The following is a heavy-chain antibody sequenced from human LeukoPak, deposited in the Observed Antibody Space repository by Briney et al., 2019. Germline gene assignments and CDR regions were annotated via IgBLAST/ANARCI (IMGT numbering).Heavy chain of an antibody. J-gene: IGHJ4*02. V-gene: IGHV3-11*04. Sequence: GGSLRLSCAASGFTFSNYYMSRIRQAPGKGLEWISYISTSGSTIYYADSVKGRFTISRDNAKNSLYLQMNSLRADDTAIYYCARDGDLAPAVPFDYWGQGTLVTVSS. CDR1: GFTFSNYY. CDR2: ISTSGSTI. CDR3: ARDGDLAPAVPFDY. D-gene: IGHD6-25*01.